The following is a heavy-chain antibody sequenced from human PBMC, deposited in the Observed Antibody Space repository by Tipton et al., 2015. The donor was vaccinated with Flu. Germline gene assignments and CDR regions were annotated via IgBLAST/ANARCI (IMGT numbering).Heavy chain of an antibody. CDR2: VYNSGST. V-gene: IGHV4-59*08. D-gene: IGHD1/OR15-1a*01. J-gene: IGHJ3*02. Sequence: TLSLTCTVSGGSISSWYWSWIRQPPGKGLEWVGYVYNSGSTTYNPSLKSRVTISADTSKNKFSLRLSSVTAADTAVYYCATSWNTNAFDIWGQGKMVTVS. CDR1: GGSISSWY. CDR3: ATSWNTNAFDI.